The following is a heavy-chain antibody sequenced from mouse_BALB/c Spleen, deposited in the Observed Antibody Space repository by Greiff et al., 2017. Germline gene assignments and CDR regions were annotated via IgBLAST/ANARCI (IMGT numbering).Heavy chain of an antibody. CDR1: GFNIKDTY. D-gene: IGHD2-4*01. J-gene: IGHJ3*01. CDR3: ARIYYDYDGFAY. CDR2: IDPANGNT. Sequence: VQLQQSGAELVKPGASVKLSCTASGFNIKDTYMHWVKQRPEQGLEWIGRIDPANGNTIYDPKFQGKASITADTSSNTAYLQLSSLTSEDTAVYYCARIYYDYDGFAYWGQGTLVTVSA. V-gene: IGHV14-3*02.